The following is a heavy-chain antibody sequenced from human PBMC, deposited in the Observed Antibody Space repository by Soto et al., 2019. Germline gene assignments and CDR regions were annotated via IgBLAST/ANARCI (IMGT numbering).Heavy chain of an antibody. D-gene: IGHD6-6*01. CDR2: IYYSGST. CDR1: GGSISSGGFY. CDR3: ARTYSISIYFDY. V-gene: IGHV4-31*03. Sequence: SETLSLTCTVSGGSISSGGFYWTWFRQHPGKGLEWIGFIYYSGSTVYNTPLKSRVSISIDTSKNQFSLKLNSVNADDKALYYCARTYSISIYFDYWGQGAMVTV. J-gene: IGHJ4*02.